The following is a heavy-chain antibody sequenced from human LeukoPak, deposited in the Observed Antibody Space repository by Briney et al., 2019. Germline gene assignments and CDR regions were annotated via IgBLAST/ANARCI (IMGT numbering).Heavy chain of an antibody. CDR2: LYPGESHT. CDR1: GSRLVTSW. CDR3: ARLYTRLTRSIWGYFYP. Sequence: GEPLHISCQGSGSRLVTSWIGWARKLHGKGLEWLGILYPGESHTTYSPSFQGPVTISADKSTSTAYLQCNILKSSDTAIYYSARLYTRLTRSIWGYFYPWGQGTLVTVSS. D-gene: IGHD3-16*01. J-gene: IGHJ5*02. V-gene: IGHV5-51*01.